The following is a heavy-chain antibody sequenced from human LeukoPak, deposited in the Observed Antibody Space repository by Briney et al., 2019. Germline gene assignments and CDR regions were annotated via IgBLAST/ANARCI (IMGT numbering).Heavy chain of an antibody. J-gene: IGHJ4*02. V-gene: IGHV3-48*03. Sequence: GGSLRLSCAASGYTFSSYEMNWVREAPGKGLEWVSYIISSGSTIYYADSVKGRFTISRDNARNSLYLQMNSLRPEDTAFYYCTTNPPGIAVAGNGYFAYWGQGTLVTVSS. CDR2: IISSGSTI. CDR3: TTNPPGIAVAGNGYFAY. D-gene: IGHD6-19*01. CDR1: GYTFSSYE.